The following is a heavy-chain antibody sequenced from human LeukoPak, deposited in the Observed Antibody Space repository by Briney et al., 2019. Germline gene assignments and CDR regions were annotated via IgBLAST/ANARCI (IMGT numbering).Heavy chain of an antibody. Sequence: PSGTLSLTCAVSGGSISTNNWWSWVRQPPGKGLEWIGEINHSGSTNYNPSLKSRVTISVDTSKNQFSLKLSSVTAADTAVYYCAGLRFLEWFAFRYVGWFDPWGQGTLVTVSS. J-gene: IGHJ5*02. CDR3: AGLRFLEWFAFRYVGWFDP. D-gene: IGHD3-3*01. CDR1: GGSISTNNW. V-gene: IGHV4-4*02. CDR2: INHSGST.